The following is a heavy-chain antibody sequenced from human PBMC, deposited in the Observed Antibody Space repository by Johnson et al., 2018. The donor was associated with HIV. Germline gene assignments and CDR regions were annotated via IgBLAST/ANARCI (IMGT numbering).Heavy chain of an antibody. CDR1: GFTFNDYA. J-gene: IGHJ3*02. CDR3: ARGGSDAFDI. V-gene: IGHV3-23*04. Sequence: VQLVESGGGVVQPGRSLRLSCAASGFTFNDYAMHWVRQAPGKGLEWVSGISGSGGSTYYADSVKGRFTISRDNAKNSLSLQINSLRADDTAVYYCARGGSDAFDIWGQGTMVTVSS. CDR2: ISGSGGST. D-gene: IGHD3-16*01.